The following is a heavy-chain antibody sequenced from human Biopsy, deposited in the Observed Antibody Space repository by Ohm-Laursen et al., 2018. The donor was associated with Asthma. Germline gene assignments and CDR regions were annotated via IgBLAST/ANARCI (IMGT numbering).Heavy chain of an antibody. CDR2: ISGSGDST. CDR1: GFTFSRYD. V-gene: IGHV3-23*01. Sequence: SLRLSCAASGFTFSRYDMGWVRQAPGKGLEWVSAISGSGDSTYYADSVKGRFTISRDNSKNTLYLQMNSLRAEDTAVYYCARVMELELLDYWGQGTLVTVSS. CDR3: ARVMELELLDY. J-gene: IGHJ4*02. D-gene: IGHD1-7*01.